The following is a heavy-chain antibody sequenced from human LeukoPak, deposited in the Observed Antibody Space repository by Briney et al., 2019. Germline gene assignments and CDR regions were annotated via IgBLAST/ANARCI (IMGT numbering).Heavy chain of an antibody. D-gene: IGHD6-19*01. V-gene: IGHV3-21*01. CDR3: ARVVGSGWEYTDY. CDR1: GFTFSSYS. CDR2: ISSSSSYI. J-gene: IGHJ4*02. Sequence: PGGSLRLSCAASGFTFSSYSMNWVRQAPGKGLEWVSSISSSSSYIYYADSVKGRFTISRDNAKNSLYLQMNSLRAEDTAVYYCARVVGSGWEYTDYWGQGTLVTVSS.